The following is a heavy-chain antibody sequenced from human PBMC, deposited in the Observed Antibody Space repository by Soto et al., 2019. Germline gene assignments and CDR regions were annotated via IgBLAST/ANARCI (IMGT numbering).Heavy chain of an antibody. V-gene: IGHV3-7*01. CDR3: ARGFNSALDI. J-gene: IGHJ3*02. Sequence: GGSLRLSCAATGFIFSSYWMSWVRQAPGRGLEWVANIKQDGSEKYYVDSAKGRFTISRDNAKNSLHLQMNSLRAEDTAVYYCARGFNSALDIWGQGKMVTVSS. CDR1: GFIFSSYW. CDR2: IKQDGSEK.